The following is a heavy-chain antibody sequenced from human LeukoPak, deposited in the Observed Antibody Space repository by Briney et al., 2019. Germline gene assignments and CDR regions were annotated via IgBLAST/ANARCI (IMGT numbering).Heavy chain of an antibody. V-gene: IGHV3-11*03. D-gene: IGHD5-12*01. J-gene: IGHJ4*02. Sequence: GGSLRLSCAASGFTFSDYYMSWIRQAPGKGLKWVSYISSSSSYTNYADSVKDRFTISRDNAKNSLYLQMNSLRAEDTAVYYCARLPGRGYADYWGQGTLVTVSS. CDR1: GFTFSDYY. CDR3: ARLPGRGYADY. CDR2: ISSSSSYT.